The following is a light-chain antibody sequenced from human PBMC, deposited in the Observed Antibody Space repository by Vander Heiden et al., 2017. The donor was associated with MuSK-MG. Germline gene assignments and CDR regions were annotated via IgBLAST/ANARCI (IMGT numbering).Light chain of an antibody. CDR2: QDS. Sequence: SYELTQPPSVSVSPGQTASITCSGDKLGDKYACWYQQKPGQSPVLVIYQDSKRPSGIPDRFSGSPSATTATLTISGTQAMDEADYYYQAWDSSIVVFGGGTKLTVL. CDR3: QAWDSSIVV. V-gene: IGLV3-1*01. J-gene: IGLJ2*01. CDR1: KLGDKY.